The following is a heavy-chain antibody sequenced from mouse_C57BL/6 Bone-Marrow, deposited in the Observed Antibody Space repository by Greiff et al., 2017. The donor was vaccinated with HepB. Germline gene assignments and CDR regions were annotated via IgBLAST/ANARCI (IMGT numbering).Heavy chain of an antibody. J-gene: IGHJ3*01. CDR1: GYSFTGYY. D-gene: IGHD1-2*01. CDR3: AVYGPSGGLFAY. V-gene: IGHV1-42*01. CDR2: INPSTGGT. Sequence: EVQLQQSGPELVKPGASVKISCKASGYSFTGYYMNWVKQSPEKSLEWIGEINPSTGGTTYNQKFKAKATLTVDKSSSTAYMQLKSLTSEDSAVYSCAVYGPSGGLFAYWGQGTLVTVSA.